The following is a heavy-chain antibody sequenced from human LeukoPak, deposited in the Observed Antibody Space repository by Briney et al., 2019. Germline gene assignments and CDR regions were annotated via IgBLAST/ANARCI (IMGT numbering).Heavy chain of an antibody. D-gene: IGHD2-21*02. V-gene: IGHV3-11*01. CDR1: GFTFSDYY. Sequence: GGSLRLSCAASGFTFSDYYMSWIRQAPGKELEWVSYISSSGSTIYYADSVKGRFTISRDNAKNSLYLQMNSLRAEDTAVYYCASPVVVTATDNDYWGQGTLVTVSS. CDR3: ASPVVVTATDNDY. CDR2: ISSSGSTI. J-gene: IGHJ4*02.